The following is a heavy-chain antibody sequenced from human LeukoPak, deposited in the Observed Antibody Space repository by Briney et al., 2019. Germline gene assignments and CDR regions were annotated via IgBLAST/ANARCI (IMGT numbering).Heavy chain of an antibody. CDR2: INPNSGGT. V-gene: IGHV1-2*02. J-gene: IGHJ4*02. Sequence: ASVKVSCKASGYTFTDYYIHWVRLAPGQGLEWMGWINPNSGGTNYAQKFQGRVTMTRDTSISTDYMELSRLRSDDTAVYYCAGIAVAGTPDFDYWGQGTLVTVSS. CDR3: AGIAVAGTPDFDY. CDR1: GYTFTDYY. D-gene: IGHD6-19*01.